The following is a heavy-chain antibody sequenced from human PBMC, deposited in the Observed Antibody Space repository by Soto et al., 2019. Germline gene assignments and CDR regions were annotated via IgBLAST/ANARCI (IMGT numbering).Heavy chain of an antibody. V-gene: IGHV4-39*01. CDR2: IYYRGNA. D-gene: IGHD3-9*01. J-gene: IGHJ4*02. Sequence: SETLSLTCSVSDDSINSDKYYWGWIRQPPGKGLEWIGSIYYRGNAYYNPSPQTRVTISLDKSKSQFSLKLNSVTAAASAVYFCARLEGLATISYYFDFWGPGALVTVSS. CDR1: DDSINSDKYY. CDR3: ARLEGLATISYYFDF.